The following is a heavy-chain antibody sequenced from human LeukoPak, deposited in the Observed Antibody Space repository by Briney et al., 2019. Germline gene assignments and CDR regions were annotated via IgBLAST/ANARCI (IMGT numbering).Heavy chain of an antibody. Sequence: SVKVSCKASGGTFSSYAISWVRQAPGQGLEWMGGIIPIFGTANYAQKFQGRVTITADESTSTAYMELSSLRSEDTAVYYCARDLDDCSSTSCRYYFDYWGQGTLVTVSS. CDR3: ARDLDDCSSTSCRYYFDY. V-gene: IGHV1-69*13. CDR1: GGTFSSYA. D-gene: IGHD2-2*01. CDR2: IIPIFGTA. J-gene: IGHJ4*02.